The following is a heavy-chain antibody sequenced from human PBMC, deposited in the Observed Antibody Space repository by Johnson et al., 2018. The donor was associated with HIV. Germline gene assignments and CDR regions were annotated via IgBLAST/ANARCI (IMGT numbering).Heavy chain of an antibody. Sequence: QMLLVESGGGLVKPGGSLRLSCAASGFTFSSYAMHWVRQAPGKGLEWVAVISYDGSNKYYADSVKGRFPISRDNSKNTLYLQLNSLRAEDPAVYYCARDLSHYGSAYDIWGRGTMVTVSS. CDR3: ARDLSHYGSAYDI. V-gene: IGHV3-30-3*01. CDR1: GFTFSSYA. D-gene: IGHD1-26*01. CDR2: ISYDGSNK. J-gene: IGHJ3*02.